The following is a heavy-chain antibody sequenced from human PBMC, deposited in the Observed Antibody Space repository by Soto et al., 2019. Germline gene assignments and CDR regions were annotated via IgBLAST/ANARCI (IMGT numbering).Heavy chain of an antibody. J-gene: IGHJ4*02. CDR2: ISSSSTI. CDR1: GFTFTSYS. V-gene: IGHV3-48*01. CDR3: ATSLIYTGPGWGRPFDY. D-gene: IGHD2-8*02. Sequence: EVQLVESGGGLVQPGGSLRLSCAASGFTFTSYSMNWVRQAPGKGLEWISYISSSSTIYYADSVKGRFTISRDTAENSLYLQRSSLKAEDTAVYYWATSLIYTGPGWGRPFDYWGQGTLVAVSS.